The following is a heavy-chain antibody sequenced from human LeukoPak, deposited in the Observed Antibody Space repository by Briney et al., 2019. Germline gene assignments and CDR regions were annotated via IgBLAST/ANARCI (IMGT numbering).Heavy chain of an antibody. J-gene: IGHJ3*02. D-gene: IGHD1-26*01. CDR1: GYTLTELS. CDR3: ATDMKWELWADAFDI. CDR2: FDPEDGET. Sequence: ASVKVSCKVSGYTLTELSMHWVRQAPGKGLEWMGGFDPEDGETIYAQKFQGRVTMTEDTSTDTAYMELSSLRSEDTAVYYCATDMKWELWADAFDIWGQGTMVTVSS. V-gene: IGHV1-24*01.